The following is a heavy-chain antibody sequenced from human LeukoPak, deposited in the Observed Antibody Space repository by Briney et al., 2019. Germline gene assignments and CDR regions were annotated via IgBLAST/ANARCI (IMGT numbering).Heavy chain of an antibody. Sequence: QTGGSLRLSCAASGFTFSSYSMNWVRQAQGKGLEWVSYSSSSSSTIYYADSVKGRFTISRDNAKNSLYLQMNSLRAEDTAVYYCARGDSIAAAGTPYYYYGIDVWGRGATVTVSS. V-gene: IGHV3-48*04. D-gene: IGHD6-13*01. CDR1: GFTFSSYS. J-gene: IGHJ6*02. CDR2: SSSSSSTI. CDR3: ARGDSIAAAGTPYYYYGIDV.